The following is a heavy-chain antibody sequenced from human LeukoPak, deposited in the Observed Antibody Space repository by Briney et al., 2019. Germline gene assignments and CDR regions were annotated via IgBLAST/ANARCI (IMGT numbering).Heavy chain of an antibody. CDR3: ARDLVVPAVRKYHYMDV. CDR2: IYSGGST. V-gene: IGHV3-66*02. J-gene: IGHJ6*03. CDR1: GFTVSSNY. Sequence: GGSLRLSCAASGFTVSSNYMSWVRKAPGKGLEWVSVIYSGGSTYYADSVKGRFTISRDNSKNTLYLQMNSLRAEDTAVYYCARDLVVPAVRKYHYMDVWGKGTTVTVSS. D-gene: IGHD2-2*01.